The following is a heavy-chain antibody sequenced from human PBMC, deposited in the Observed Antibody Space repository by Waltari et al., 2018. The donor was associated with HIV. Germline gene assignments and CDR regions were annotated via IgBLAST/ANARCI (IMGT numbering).Heavy chain of an antibody. Sequence: QVQLQESGPGLVKPSETLSLTCPVSGYSISSGYFWGWNRQPPGKALEWIGSMFHNGSTYYNPSLKSRVTISVDTSKNQFSLKLSSVTSADTAIYYCAREWGTLMVAWFDPWGQGTLVTVSS. V-gene: IGHV4-38-2*02. J-gene: IGHJ5*02. CDR3: AREWGTLMVAWFDP. CDR2: MFHNGST. D-gene: IGHD3-10*01. CDR1: GYSISSGYF.